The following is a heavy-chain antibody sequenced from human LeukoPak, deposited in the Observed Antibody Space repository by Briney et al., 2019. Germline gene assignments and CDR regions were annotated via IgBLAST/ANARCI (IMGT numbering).Heavy chain of an antibody. Sequence: GGSLRLSCAASGFTFSSFAMGWVRQTPGKGLEWVSTISHDGGSTYFADSVKGRFTISRDNSKSTLYLQMNSLRAEDTALYFCAKDFSSGLFDYWGQGTLVAVSS. CDR2: ISHDGGST. J-gene: IGHJ4*02. V-gene: IGHV3-23*01. D-gene: IGHD6-19*01. CDR1: GFTFSSFA. CDR3: AKDFSSGLFDY.